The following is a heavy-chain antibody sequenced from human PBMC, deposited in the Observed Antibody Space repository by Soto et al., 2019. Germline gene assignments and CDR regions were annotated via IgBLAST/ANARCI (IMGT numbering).Heavy chain of an antibody. J-gene: IGHJ3*02. V-gene: IGHV1-69*02. D-gene: IGHD2-15*01. CDR3: ARAMVVGATVAFDI. CDR2: SIPIVGIA. Sequence: QVQLVQSGAEVKKPGSSVKVSCQAAGGTFNTYSINWVRQAPGQGLEWMGRSIPIVGIAKYAQKFQGRVAINADKTTNTAYIMEVTSLRPEDTAIYYCARAMVVGATVAFDIWCQGTMVTVSS. CDR1: GGTFNTYS.